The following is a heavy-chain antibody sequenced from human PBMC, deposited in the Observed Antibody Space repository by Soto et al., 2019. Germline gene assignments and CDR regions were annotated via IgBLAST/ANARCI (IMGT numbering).Heavy chain of an antibody. V-gene: IGHV3-30*18. D-gene: IGHD1-26*01. J-gene: IGHJ4*01. CDR3: VKDPVGATRFDY. CDR2: ISYDGSNK. Sequence: QVQLVESGGGVVQPGRSLRLSCAASGFTFSSYGMHWVRQAPGKGLEWVAVISYDGSNKYYADSVKGRFTISRDNSKTTLYLQMNSLRAEDTAVYYCVKDPVGATRFDYWGHGPLVTVSA. CDR1: GFTFSSYG.